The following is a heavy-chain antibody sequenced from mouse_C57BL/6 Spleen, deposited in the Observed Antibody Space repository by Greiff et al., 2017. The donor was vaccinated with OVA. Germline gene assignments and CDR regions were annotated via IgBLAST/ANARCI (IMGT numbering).Heavy chain of an antibody. Sequence: QVQLQQPGAELVKPGASVKLSCKASGYTFTSYWMHWVKQRPGQGLEWIGMIHPNSGSTNYNEKFKSKATLTVDKSSSTAYMQLSSLTSEDSAVYYCARPPLNWGNYFDYWGQGTTLTVSS. J-gene: IGHJ2*01. CDR3: ARPPLNWGNYFDY. CDR2: IHPNSGST. D-gene: IGHD4-1*01. CDR1: GYTFTSYW. V-gene: IGHV1-64*01.